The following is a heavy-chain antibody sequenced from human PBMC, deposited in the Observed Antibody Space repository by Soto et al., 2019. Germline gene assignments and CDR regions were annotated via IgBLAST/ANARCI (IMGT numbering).Heavy chain of an antibody. CDR2: ISYDGSNE. CDR3: ARGMSYYDSSGYYGLFDY. V-gene: IGHV3-30-3*01. CDR1: GFTFSNYA. Sequence: GGSLRLSCAASGFTFSNYAIHWVRQAPGKGLEWVAVISYDGSNEYYADSVKGRFTISRDNSKNTLFLQMNSLRPEDTAVFYCARGMSYYDSSGYYGLFDYWGQGALVTVSS. D-gene: IGHD3-22*01. J-gene: IGHJ4*02.